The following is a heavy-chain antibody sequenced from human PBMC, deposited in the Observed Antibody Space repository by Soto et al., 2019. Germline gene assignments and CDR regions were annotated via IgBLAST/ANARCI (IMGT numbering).Heavy chain of an antibody. D-gene: IGHD2-2*01. Sequence: SETLSLTCTVSGGSISSGGYYWSWIRQHPGKGLEWIGYIYYSGSTYYNPSLKSRVTISVDTSKNQFSLKLSSVTAADTAVYNCARDRRYCSSTSCYGFDYWGQGTLVTVSS. CDR3: ARDRRYCSSTSCYGFDY. V-gene: IGHV4-31*03. J-gene: IGHJ4*02. CDR1: GGSISSGGYY. CDR2: IYYSGST.